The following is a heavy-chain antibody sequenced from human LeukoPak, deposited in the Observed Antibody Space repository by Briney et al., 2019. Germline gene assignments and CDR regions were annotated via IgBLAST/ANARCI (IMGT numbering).Heavy chain of an antibody. D-gene: IGHD4-23*01. CDR3: ARGFYGGNPLDALDI. CDR2: ISSSGSDI. Sequence: PGGSLRLSCTASGFIFSDYYMGWIRQAPGKGLEWISYISSSGSDIYYAASMKGRFTISRDNARISLYLQMNSLRAEDTAGYYCARGFYGGNPLDALDIWGQGTMVTVSS. V-gene: IGHV3-11*01. J-gene: IGHJ3*02. CDR1: GFIFSDYY.